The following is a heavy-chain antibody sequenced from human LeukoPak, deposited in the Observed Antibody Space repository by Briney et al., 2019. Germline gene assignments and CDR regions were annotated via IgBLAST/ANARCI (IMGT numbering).Heavy chain of an antibody. V-gene: IGHV1-69*05. J-gene: IGHJ4*02. CDR1: GGTFSSYA. D-gene: IGHD2-15*01. CDR3: ATDLDGGSYGAFNF. Sequence: GSSVKVSCKASGGTFSSYAISWVRQAPGQGLEWIGGIIPIFGTANYAQKFQGRVTITTDESTSTAYMELSSLRSEDTAVYYCATDLDGGSYGAFNFWGQGTLVTVSS. CDR2: IIPIFGTA.